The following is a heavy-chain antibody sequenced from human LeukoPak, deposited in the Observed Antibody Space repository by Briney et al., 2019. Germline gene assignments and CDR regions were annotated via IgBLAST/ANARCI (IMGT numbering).Heavy chain of an antibody. CDR3: AKDGPFIVVVPAAIEEGFDY. Sequence: PGGSLRLSCAASGVTLSSYAMSWVRQAPGKGLEWVSAISGSGGSTYYADSVKGRFTISRDNSKNTLYLQMNSLRAEDTAVYYCAKDGPFIVVVPAAIEEGFDYWGQGTLVTVSS. CDR2: ISGSGGST. D-gene: IGHD2-2*02. J-gene: IGHJ4*02. CDR1: GVTLSSYA. V-gene: IGHV3-23*01.